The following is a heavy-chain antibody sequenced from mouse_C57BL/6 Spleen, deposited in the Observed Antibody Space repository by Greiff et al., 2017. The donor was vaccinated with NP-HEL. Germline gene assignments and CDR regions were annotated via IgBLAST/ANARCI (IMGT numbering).Heavy chain of an antibody. D-gene: IGHD2-3*01. CDR1: GYTFTSFW. V-gene: IGHV1-55*01. CDR3: ARLDGYYRYFDV. CDR2: IYPGSGST. J-gene: IGHJ1*03. Sequence: QVQLQQPGAELVKPGASVKMSCKASGYTFTSFWITWVKQRPGQGLEWIGDIYPGSGSTNYNEKFKSKATLTVDTSSSTAYMQLSSLTSEDSAVYYCARLDGYYRYFDVWGTGTTVTVSS.